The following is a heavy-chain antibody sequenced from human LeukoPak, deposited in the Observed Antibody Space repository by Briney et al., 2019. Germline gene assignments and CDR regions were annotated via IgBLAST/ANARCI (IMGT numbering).Heavy chain of an antibody. J-gene: IGHJ4*02. CDR3: ARPLGTYFGY. Sequence: PSETLSLTCTVSGGSISSSSYYWGWIRQPPGKGLEWIGSIYYSGSTYYNPSLKSRVTISVDTSKNQFSLKLSSVTAADTAVYYCARPLGTYFGYWGQGTLVTVSS. CDR2: IYYSGST. CDR1: GGSISSSSYY. V-gene: IGHV4-39*01. D-gene: IGHD1-1*01.